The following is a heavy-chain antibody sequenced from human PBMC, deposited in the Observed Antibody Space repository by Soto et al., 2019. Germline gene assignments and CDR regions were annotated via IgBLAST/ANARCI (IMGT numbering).Heavy chain of an antibody. CDR1: GGSFSGYD. CDR2: INHSGST. CDR3: ARGQGQQLVLVRWFDP. Sequence: SETLSLTCAVYGGSFSGYDWSWIRQPPGKGLEWIGEINHSGSTNYNPSLKSRVTISVDTSKNQFSLKLSSVTAADTAVYYCARGQGQQLVLVRWFDPWGQGTLVTVSS. V-gene: IGHV4-34*01. D-gene: IGHD6-13*01. J-gene: IGHJ5*02.